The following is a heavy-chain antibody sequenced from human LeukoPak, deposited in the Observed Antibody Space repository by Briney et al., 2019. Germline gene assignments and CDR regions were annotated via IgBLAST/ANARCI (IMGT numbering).Heavy chain of an antibody. D-gene: IGHD5-12*01. CDR2: MNPNSGNT. V-gene: IGHV1-8*02. J-gene: IGHJ6*03. Sequence: ASVKVSCKASGYTFTSYDINWVRQATGQGLEWMGWMNPNSGNTGYAQKFQGRVTMTRNTSISTAYMELSSLRSEDTAVYYCARGTRGYDRVGFNYYYYYMDVWGKGTTVTISS. CDR1: GYTFTSYD. CDR3: ARGTRGYDRVGFNYYYYYMDV.